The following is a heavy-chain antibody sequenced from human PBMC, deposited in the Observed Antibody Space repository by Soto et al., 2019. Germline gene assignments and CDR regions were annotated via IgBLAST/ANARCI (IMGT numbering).Heavy chain of an antibody. V-gene: IGHV3-7*03. CDR2: IKQDGSEK. D-gene: IGHD3-10*01. CDR3: AKFREYCQGSGSRTYCVYGMDD. CDR1: GFTFSSYW. J-gene: IGHJ6*02. Sequence: GGSLRLSCAASGFTFSSYWMSWVRQAPGKGLEWVANIKQDGSEKYYVDSVKGRFTISRDNAKNSLYLQMNSLRAGDTALYYCAKFREYCQGSGSRTYCVYGMDDCCQGTTVTVSS.